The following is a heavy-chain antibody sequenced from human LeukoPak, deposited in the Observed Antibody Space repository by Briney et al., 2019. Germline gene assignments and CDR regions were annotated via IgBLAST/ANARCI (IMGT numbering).Heavy chain of an antibody. V-gene: IGHV4-59*08. D-gene: IGHD3-22*01. CDR2: IYYSGST. CDR3: ARRYYYDSSGYHAAFDI. J-gene: IGHJ3*02. CDR1: GASFSTYY. Sequence: PSETLSLTCTVSGASFSTYYWSWIRQPPGKGLEWIGDIYYSGSTNYNPSLKSRVTMSVDTAKNQFSLKLSSVTAADTAVYYCARRYYYDSSGYHAAFDIWGQGTMVTVSS.